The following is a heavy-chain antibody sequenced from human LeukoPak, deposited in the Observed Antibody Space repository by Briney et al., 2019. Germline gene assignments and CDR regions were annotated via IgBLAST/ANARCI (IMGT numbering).Heavy chain of an antibody. CDR3: ARDDYGSGSSFDY. Sequence: KTGGSLRLSCAASGFTFSSYSMNWVRQAPGKGLEWVSSISSSSSYIYYADSVKGRFTISRDNAKNSLYLQMNSLRAEDTAVYYCARDDYGSGSSFDYWGQGTLVTVSS. CDR2: ISSSSSYI. J-gene: IGHJ4*02. CDR1: GFTFSSYS. D-gene: IGHD3-10*01. V-gene: IGHV3-21*01.